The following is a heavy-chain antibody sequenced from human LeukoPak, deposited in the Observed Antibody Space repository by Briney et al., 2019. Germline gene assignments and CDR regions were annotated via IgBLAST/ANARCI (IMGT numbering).Heavy chain of an antibody. Sequence: SVKVSCKASGGTFSSYAISWVRQAPGQGLEWMGRIIPILGIANYAQKFQGRVTITADKSTSTAYMELSSLRSEDTAVYYCAIYYDSSGYYSPFDCWGQGTLVTVYS. CDR3: AIYYDSSGYYSPFDC. D-gene: IGHD3-22*01. CDR1: GGTFSSYA. J-gene: IGHJ4*02. CDR2: IIPILGIA. V-gene: IGHV1-69*04.